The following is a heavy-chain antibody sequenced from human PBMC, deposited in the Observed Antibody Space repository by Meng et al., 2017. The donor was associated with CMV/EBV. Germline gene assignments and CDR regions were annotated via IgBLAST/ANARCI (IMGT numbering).Heavy chain of an antibody. V-gene: IGHV1-69*12. CDR1: GGTFSTFA. CDR2: IIPVFETA. D-gene: IGHD1-26*01. Sequence: VPMGQAAAGWKKPGSSVKVSCKTSGGTFSTFASSWVRQAPGEGLEWMGGIIPVFETANYAERFQDRVTITADDSTTTAYMELSSLRADDTALYFCARGGDSWYSDYWGQGTLVTVSS. CDR3: ARGGDSWYSDY. J-gene: IGHJ4*02.